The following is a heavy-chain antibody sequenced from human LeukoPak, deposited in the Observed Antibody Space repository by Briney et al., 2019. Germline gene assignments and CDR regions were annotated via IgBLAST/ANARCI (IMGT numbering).Heavy chain of an antibody. J-gene: IGHJ4*02. CDR2: ISGSGGST. CDR3: AKDNWRYYGSGSYFDY. Sequence: PGGSLRLSCAASGFTFSSYAMSWVRQAPGKGLEWVSAISGSGGSTYYADSVKGRFTISRDNSKNTLYLQMNSLRAEDMAVYYCAKDNWRYYGSGSYFDYWGQGTLVTVSS. D-gene: IGHD3-10*01. CDR1: GFTFSSYA. V-gene: IGHV3-23*01.